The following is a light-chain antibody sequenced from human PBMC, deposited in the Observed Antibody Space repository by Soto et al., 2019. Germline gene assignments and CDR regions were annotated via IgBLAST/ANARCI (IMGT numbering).Light chain of an antibody. J-gene: IGKJ4*01. V-gene: IGKV3-11*01. Sequence: EIVLIQSPATLSLSPGERATLSCRASQSVSSNLAWYQQNPGQAPRLLIFDASKRATGIPVRFSGSGSGTDFTLTISSLEPEDFTVYYCQQHSDWPHTFGGGTRVEIK. CDR1: QSVSSN. CDR2: DAS. CDR3: QQHSDWPHT.